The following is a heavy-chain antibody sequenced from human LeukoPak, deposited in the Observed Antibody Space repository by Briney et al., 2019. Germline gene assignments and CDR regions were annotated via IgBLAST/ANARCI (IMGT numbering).Heavy chain of an antibody. V-gene: IGHV1-2*02. CDR3: ARAPPPRYSGSYHPYDYYFDY. CDR2: INPNSGGT. D-gene: IGHD1-26*01. Sequence: ASVKVSCKASGYTFTGYYMHWVRQAPGQGLEWMGWINPNSGGTNYAQKFQGRVTMTRDTSISTAYMELSRLRSDDTAVYYCARAPPPRYSGSYHPYDYYFDYWGQGTLVTVSS. J-gene: IGHJ4*02. CDR1: GYTFTGYY.